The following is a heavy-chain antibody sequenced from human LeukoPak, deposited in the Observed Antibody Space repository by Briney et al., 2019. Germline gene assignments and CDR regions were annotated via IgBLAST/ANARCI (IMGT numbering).Heavy chain of an antibody. CDR2: ISSSSSYI. V-gene: IGHV3-21*01. J-gene: IGHJ4*02. CDR3: ARGTTVTSNDY. CDR1: GFTFSTHA. D-gene: IGHD4-17*01. Sequence: GGSLRLSCVVSGFTFSTHAMNWVRQAPGKGLEWVSSISSSSSYIYYADSVKGRFTISRDNAKNSLYLQMNSLRAEDTAVYYCARGTTVTSNDYWGQGTLVTVSS.